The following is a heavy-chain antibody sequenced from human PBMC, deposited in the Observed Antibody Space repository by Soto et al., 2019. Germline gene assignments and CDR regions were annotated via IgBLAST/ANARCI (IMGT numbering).Heavy chain of an antibody. J-gene: IGHJ3*02. Sequence: SETLSLTCTVSGGSISSSSYYWGWIRQPPGKGLEWIGSIYYSGSTYYNPSLKSRVTISVDTSKNQFSLKLSSVTAADTAVYYCARPPGYSSGWPLGAFDIWGQGTMVTVSS. CDR2: IYYSGST. V-gene: IGHV4-39*01. D-gene: IGHD6-19*01. CDR3: ARPPGYSSGWPLGAFDI. CDR1: GGSISSSSYY.